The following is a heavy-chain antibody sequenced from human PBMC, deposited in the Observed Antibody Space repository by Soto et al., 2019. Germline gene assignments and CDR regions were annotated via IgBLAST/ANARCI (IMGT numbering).Heavy chain of an antibody. CDR1: GGSFSGYY. J-gene: IGHJ4*02. D-gene: IGHD2-2*01. V-gene: IGHV4-34*01. CDR3: ARFQRAPVVPAAMPYFDY. CDR2: INHSGST. Sequence: QVQLQQWGAGLLKPSETLSLTCAVYGGSFSGYYWSWIRQPPGKGLEWIGEINHSGSTNYNPSLKSRVTISVDTSKNQCALKLSSVTAADTAVYYCARFQRAPVVPAAMPYFDYWGQGTLVTVSS.